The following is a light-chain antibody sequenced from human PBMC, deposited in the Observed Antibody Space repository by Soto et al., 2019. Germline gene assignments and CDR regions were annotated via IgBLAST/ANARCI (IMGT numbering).Light chain of an antibody. CDR3: QQLNSYPLT. Sequence: IQLTQSPSSLSASVGDRVTITCRASQGISSYLAWYQKKPGKAPELLIYVSSTLQSGVPSRFSGSGSGTDFTLTISSLQPEDFATYYCQQLNSYPLTFGGGTKVEIK. V-gene: IGKV1-9*01. CDR2: VSS. CDR1: QGISSY. J-gene: IGKJ4*01.